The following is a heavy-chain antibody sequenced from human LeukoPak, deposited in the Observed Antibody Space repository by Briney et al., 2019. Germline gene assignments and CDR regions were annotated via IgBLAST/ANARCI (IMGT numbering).Heavy chain of an antibody. D-gene: IGHD3-10*01. Sequence: GGSQRLSCAPSRFTLSSYAMHWVPQAPGKGRECVADMPYDGSNKYYADSVKGRFTISTEDSKHTLYLQMNSLRAEDTAGYYCARNYVSGSYRAVLFDYWGQGTLVTVSP. CDR2: MPYDGSNK. J-gene: IGHJ4*02. CDR1: RFTLSSYA. V-gene: IGHV3-30*04. CDR3: ARNYVSGSYRAVLFDY.